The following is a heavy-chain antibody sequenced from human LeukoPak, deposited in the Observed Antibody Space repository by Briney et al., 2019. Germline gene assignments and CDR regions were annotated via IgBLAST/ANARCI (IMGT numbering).Heavy chain of an antibody. CDR2: ISNSSSYI. CDR1: GFTFISYS. CDR3: ARGGGEVDY. V-gene: IGHV3-21*01. Sequence: GGSLRLSCAASGFTFISYSMNWVRQAPGKGLEGVSSISNSSSYIYYADSVKGRFTISRDNAKNSLYLQMNSLRAEDTAVFYCARGGGEVDYWGQGTLVTVSS. J-gene: IGHJ4*02. D-gene: IGHD3-16*01.